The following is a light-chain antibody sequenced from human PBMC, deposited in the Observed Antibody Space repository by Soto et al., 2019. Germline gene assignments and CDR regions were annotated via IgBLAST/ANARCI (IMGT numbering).Light chain of an antibody. V-gene: IGKV3-20*01. Sequence: VLTQSPGTLSLSPGKRATLSCRASQSISSSYLAWYQQKPGQAPRLLIDGASSRATGIPDRFSGSGCRTDFTLTISRLEPEDFAVYCWQQYGSTRTFGQGTKVDI. CDR2: GAS. J-gene: IGKJ1*01. CDR3: QQYGSTRT. CDR1: QSISSSY.